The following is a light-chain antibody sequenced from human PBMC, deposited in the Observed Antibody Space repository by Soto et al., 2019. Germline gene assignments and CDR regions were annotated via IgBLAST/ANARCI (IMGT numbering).Light chain of an antibody. CDR3: QEYESHLRT. J-gene: IGKJ1*01. CDR1: LSISSW. Sequence: DILMTQSPSTLSASIGDRLTITCRASLSISSWLAWYQQKSGKAPQLLIYDASTFESGVPPRFSASVSGTEFSLTISSLQPDDFATYYCQEYESHLRTFGPGTKVEIK. V-gene: IGKV1-5*01. CDR2: DAS.